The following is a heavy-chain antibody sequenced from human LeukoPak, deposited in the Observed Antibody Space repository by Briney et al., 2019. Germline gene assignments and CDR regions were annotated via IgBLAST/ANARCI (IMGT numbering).Heavy chain of an antibody. CDR2: FNWMGGTT. Sequence: PGGSLRLSCAASGFTFHDYGMTWVRQVPGKGREGVCSFNWMGGTTDYADSLKGRSPISRDNAKKPLYSQMNTLRPEDPALYYCSRARGSSKRYYTFDYWGQGTLVTVSS. D-gene: IGHD3-10*01. J-gene: IGHJ4*02. CDR1: GFTFHDYG. CDR3: SRARGSSKRYYTFDY. V-gene: IGHV3-20*04.